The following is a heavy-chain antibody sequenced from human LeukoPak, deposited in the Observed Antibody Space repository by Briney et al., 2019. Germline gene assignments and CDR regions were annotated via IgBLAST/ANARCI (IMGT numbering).Heavy chain of an antibody. CDR3: ARATYYYDSSGYYGGSYYYYYYMDV. CDR2: ISNSGST. J-gene: IGHJ6*03. CDR1: GGSISSSSHY. Sequence: SETLSLTCTVSGGSISSSSHYWGWIRQPPGKGLEWIGSISNSGSTYYNPSLKSRVTISVDTSNNQFSLKLSSVTAADTAVYYCARATYYYDSSGYYGGSYYYYYYMDVWGKGTTVTVSS. V-gene: IGHV4-39*07. D-gene: IGHD3-22*01.